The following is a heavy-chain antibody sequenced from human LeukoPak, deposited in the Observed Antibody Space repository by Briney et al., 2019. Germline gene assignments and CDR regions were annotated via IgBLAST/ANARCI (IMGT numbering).Heavy chain of an antibody. CDR2: INNDGSST. D-gene: IGHD6-13*01. V-gene: IGHV3-74*01. CDR1: GFTFSSYA. J-gene: IGHJ6*02. CDR3: ARDGVAAASKYYYYYYGMDV. Sequence: QPGGSLRLSCAASGFTFSSYAMSWVRQAPGEGLVWVSRINNDGSSTSYADSVKGRFTISRDNAKNTLYLQMNSLRAEDTAVYYCARDGVAAASKYYYYYYGMDVWGQGTTVTVSS.